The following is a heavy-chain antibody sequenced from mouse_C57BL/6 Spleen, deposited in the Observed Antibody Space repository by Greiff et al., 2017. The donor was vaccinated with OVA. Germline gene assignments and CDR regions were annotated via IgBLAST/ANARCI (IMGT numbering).Heavy chain of an antibody. Sequence: EVKLMESGGGLVKPGGSLKLSCAASGFTFSDYGMHWVRQAPEKGLEWVAYISSGSSTIYYADTVKGRFTISRDNAKNTLVLQMTSLRSEDTAMYYCAIPYYYGSSYWYFDVWGTGTTVTVSS. CDR3: AIPYYYGSSYWYFDV. CDR1: GFTFSDYG. J-gene: IGHJ1*03. CDR2: ISSGSSTI. D-gene: IGHD1-1*01. V-gene: IGHV5-17*01.